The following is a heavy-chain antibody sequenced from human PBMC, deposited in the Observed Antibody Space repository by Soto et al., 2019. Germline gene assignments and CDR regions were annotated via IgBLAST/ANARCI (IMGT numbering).Heavy chain of an antibody. CDR3: GRGRSGQIVVFY. D-gene: IGHD1-26*01. CDR2: IGPESGAT. CDR1: GYTFTGHY. J-gene: IGHJ4*02. Sequence: VASVKVSCKASGYTFTGHYIHWVRQAPEQGPEWMGEIGPESGATRYAQKFQGRVTMTRGMSITTVYMELNNLSPDDTAVYYCGRGRSGQIVVFYWGQGTPVTV. V-gene: IGHV1-2*02.